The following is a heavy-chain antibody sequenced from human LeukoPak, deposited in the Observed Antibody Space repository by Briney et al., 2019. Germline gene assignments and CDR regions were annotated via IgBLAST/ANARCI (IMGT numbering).Heavy chain of an antibody. CDR2: IYYSGST. V-gene: IGHV4-39*01. Sequence: SETLSLACTVSGGSISSSSYYWGWIRQPPGKGLEWIVSIYYSGSTYYNPSLKSRVTISVDTSKNQFSLKLSSVTAADTAVYYCARHLYDSSGYYGLDYFDYWGQGTLVTVSS. CDR3: ARHLYDSSGYYGLDYFDY. CDR1: GGSISSSSYY. D-gene: IGHD3-22*01. J-gene: IGHJ4*02.